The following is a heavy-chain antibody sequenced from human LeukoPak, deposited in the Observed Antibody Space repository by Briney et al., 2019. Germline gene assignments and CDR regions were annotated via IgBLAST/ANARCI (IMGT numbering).Heavy chain of an antibody. CDR2: INHSGST. CDR3: ARAAAALPGV. J-gene: IGHJ4*02. D-gene: IGHD6-13*01. Sequence: PSETLSLTCAVYGGSFSGYFWSWIRQPPGKGLEWIGEINHSGSTNYNPSLKSRVTISVDTSKNQFSLKLNSVTAADTAVYYCARAAAALPGVWGQGTLVTVSS. V-gene: IGHV4-34*01. CDR1: GGSFSGYF.